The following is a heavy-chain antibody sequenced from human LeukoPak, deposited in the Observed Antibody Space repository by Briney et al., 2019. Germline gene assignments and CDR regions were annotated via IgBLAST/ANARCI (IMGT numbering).Heavy chain of an antibody. CDR1: GFTFSSYW. CDR3: GRGYTSRLDY. J-gene: IGHJ4*02. V-gene: IGHV3-74*01. CDR2: INSDGSTT. Sequence: GGSLRLSCAASGFTFSSYWMHWVRQVPGKGLVWVSRINSDGSTTNYADSVKGRFTISRDNAKNTLYLQMNSLRAEDTAVYYCGRGYTSRLDYWGQGTLVTVSP. D-gene: IGHD5-18*01.